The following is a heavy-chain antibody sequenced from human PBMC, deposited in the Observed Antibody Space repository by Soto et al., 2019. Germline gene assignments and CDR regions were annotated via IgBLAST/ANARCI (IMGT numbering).Heavy chain of an antibody. Sequence: GTSVKVSCKASGYTFTSYGISWVRQAPGQGLEWMGRISPYNGYTTYAQKFQGRVTITADASSTTAYMELSSLRSEDTAIYYCARDGATYYDILTDSKNRDHWGQGTLVTVSS. J-gene: IGHJ5*02. CDR2: ISPYNGYT. CDR3: ARDGATYYDILTDSKNRDH. D-gene: IGHD3-9*01. V-gene: IGHV1-18*01. CDR1: GYTFTSYG.